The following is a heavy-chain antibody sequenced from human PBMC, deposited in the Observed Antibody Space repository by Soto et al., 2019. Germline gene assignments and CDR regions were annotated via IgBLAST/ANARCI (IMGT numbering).Heavy chain of an antibody. CDR3: ASGYYYFDF. CDR2: IWYDGSNK. Sequence: GGSLRLSCAASGFTFSNYAMLWVRQAPGKGLEWVAVIWYDGSNKNYADSVKGRFTISRDNSKNTLYLQMNSLRAEDTAVYYCASGYYYFDFWGQGTLVTVSS. D-gene: IGHD3-22*01. J-gene: IGHJ4*02. CDR1: GFTFSNYA. V-gene: IGHV3-33*01.